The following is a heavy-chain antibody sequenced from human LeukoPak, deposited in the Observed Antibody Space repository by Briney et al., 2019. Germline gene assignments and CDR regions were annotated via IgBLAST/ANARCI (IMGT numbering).Heavy chain of an antibody. CDR3: ARAPVYGSGSYYRPLIYYYYYMDV. J-gene: IGHJ6*03. CDR2: ISAYNGNT. Sequence: ASVKVSCKASGYTFTSYGISWVRQAPGQGLEWMGWISAYNGNTNYAQKLQGRVTMTTDTSTSTAYMELRSLRSDDTAVYYCARAPVYGSGSYYRPLIYYYYYMDVWGKGTTVTISS. D-gene: IGHD3-10*01. CDR1: GYTFTSYG. V-gene: IGHV1-18*01.